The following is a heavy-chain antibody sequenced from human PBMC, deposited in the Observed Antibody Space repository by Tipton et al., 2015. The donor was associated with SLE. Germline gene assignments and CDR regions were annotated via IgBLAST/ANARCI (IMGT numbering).Heavy chain of an antibody. CDR3: AREEVRGANYYYYYMDV. J-gene: IGHJ6*03. CDR1: GGSVSSGSHY. CDR2: IYTRGSM. Sequence: TLSLTCTVSGGSVSSGSHYWNWFRQPAGKGLEWIGRIYTRGSMNYNLSLKSRVTISLDTSKNHFSLNLRSVTAADSAVYHCAREEVRGANYYYYYMDVWGKGTTVTISS. V-gene: IGHV4-61*02. D-gene: IGHD3-10*01.